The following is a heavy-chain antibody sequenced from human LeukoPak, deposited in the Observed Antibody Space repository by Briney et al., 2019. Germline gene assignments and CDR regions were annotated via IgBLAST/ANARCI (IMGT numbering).Heavy chain of an antibody. J-gene: IGHJ4*02. Sequence: ASVKVSCKASGYTFTSYYMHWVRQAPGQGLEWMGRINPNSGGTNYAQKFQGRVTMTRDTSISTAYMELSRLRSDDTAVYYCARDPNHRSPYYYDSSGYPNWGQGTLVTVSS. CDR2: INPNSGGT. D-gene: IGHD3-22*01. V-gene: IGHV1-2*06. CDR3: ARDPNHRSPYYYDSSGYPN. CDR1: GYTFTSYY.